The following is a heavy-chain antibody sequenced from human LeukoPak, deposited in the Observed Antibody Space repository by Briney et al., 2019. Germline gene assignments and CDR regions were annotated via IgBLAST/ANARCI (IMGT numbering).Heavy chain of an antibody. CDR1: GGSISSGDYY. J-gene: IGHJ1*01. V-gene: IGHV4-30-4*08. D-gene: IGHD4-23*01. Sequence: PSETLSLTCTVSGGSISSGDYYWSCIRQPPGKGLECIGYIYYSGSTYYNPSLKSRVTVSVDTSKNQFSLKLSSVTAADTAVYYCARVSDERWYPEGNFQHWGQGTLVTVSS. CDR3: ARVSDERWYPEGNFQH. CDR2: IYYSGST.